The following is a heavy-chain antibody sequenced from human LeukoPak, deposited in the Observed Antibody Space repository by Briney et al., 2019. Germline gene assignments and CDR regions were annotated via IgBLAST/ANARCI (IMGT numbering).Heavy chain of an antibody. CDR1: GGSFSGYY. CDR2: INHSGST. Sequence: SETLSLTCAVYGGSFSGYYWSWIRQPPGKGLEWIGEINHSGSTNYNPSLKSRVTISVDTSKNQFSLKLSSVTAADTAVYYCARAEYDTRTFDYWGQGTLVTVSS. D-gene: IGHD3-9*01. V-gene: IGHV4-34*01. CDR3: ARAEYDTRTFDY. J-gene: IGHJ4*02.